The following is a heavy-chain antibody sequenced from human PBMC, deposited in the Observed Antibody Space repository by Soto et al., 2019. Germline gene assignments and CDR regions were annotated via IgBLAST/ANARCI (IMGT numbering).Heavy chain of an antibody. D-gene: IGHD5-18*01. CDR1: GFTFSSYA. J-gene: IGHJ5*02. CDR2: ISGSGGSA. V-gene: IGHV3-23*01. CDR3: AKTVLLDTGFDP. Sequence: QPGGSLRLSCAASGFTFSSYAMSWVRQAPGKGLEWVSAISGSGGSAYYADSVKGRFTISRDNSKNTLYLQMNSLRAEDTAVYYCAKTVLLDTGFDPWGQGTLVTVSS.